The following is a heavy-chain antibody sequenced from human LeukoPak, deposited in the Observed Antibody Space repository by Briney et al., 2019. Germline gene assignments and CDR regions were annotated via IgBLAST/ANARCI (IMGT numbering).Heavy chain of an antibody. Sequence: SETLSLTCAVYVGSFNNHYWSWIRQPPGKGLEWIGEISRSGRANYNPSLQSRVTISVDPSKNQFSLNLDSATAADTAVYYCARGRLVEYDFWSGYSDGKRLPFDIWGQGTMITVSS. CDR2: ISRSGRA. CDR1: VGSFNNHY. CDR3: ARGRLVEYDFWSGYSDGKRLPFDI. D-gene: IGHD3-3*01. J-gene: IGHJ3*02. V-gene: IGHV4-34*01.